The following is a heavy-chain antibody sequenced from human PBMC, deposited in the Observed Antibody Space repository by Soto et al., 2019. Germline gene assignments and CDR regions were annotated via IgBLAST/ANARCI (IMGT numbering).Heavy chain of an antibody. CDR2: ISAYNGNT. CDR3: XXXXXXXXXXXNDY. CDR1: GYTFTSYG. J-gene: IGHJ4*02. V-gene: IGHV1-18*01. Sequence: QVQLVQSGAEVKKPGASVKVSCKASGYTFTSYGISWVRQAPGQGLEWMGWISAYNGNTNYAQKLQGRVTMTTDTXXXXXXXXXXXXXXXXXXXXXXXXXXXXXXXXXNDYWGQGTLVTVSS.